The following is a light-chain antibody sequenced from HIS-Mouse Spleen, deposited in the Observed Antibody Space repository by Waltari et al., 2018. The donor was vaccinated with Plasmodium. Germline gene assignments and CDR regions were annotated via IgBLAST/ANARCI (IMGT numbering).Light chain of an antibody. CDR1: SSDVGSYNL. CDR2: EGS. V-gene: IGLV2-23*01. CDR3: CSYAGSSTYV. J-gene: IGLJ1*01. Sequence: QSALTQPASVSGSPGPSITLSCTGTSSDVGSYNLVSCDQHHPGKAPKLMMYEGSKRPSGVSNRFSGSKSGNTASLTISGLQAEDEADYYCCSYAGSSTYVFGTGTKVTVL.